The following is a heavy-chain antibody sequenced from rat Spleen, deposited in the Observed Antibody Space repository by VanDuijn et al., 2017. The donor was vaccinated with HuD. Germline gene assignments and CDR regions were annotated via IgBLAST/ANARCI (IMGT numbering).Heavy chain of an antibody. CDR1: GFTFSDYY. D-gene: IGHD1-9*01. J-gene: IGHJ2*01. Sequence: EVQLVESDGGLVQPGRSLKLSCAASGFTFSDYYMAWVRQAPTKGLEWVATISSDGRRNYYRDSVKGRFTISRDNAKSSLYLQMDSLRSADTATYYCARHGYTDYFDCWGQGVMVTVSS. V-gene: IGHV5-29*01. CDR2: ISSDGRRN. CDR3: ARHGYTDYFDC.